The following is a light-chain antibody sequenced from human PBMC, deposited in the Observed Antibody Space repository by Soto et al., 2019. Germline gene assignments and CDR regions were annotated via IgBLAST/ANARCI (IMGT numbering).Light chain of an antibody. CDR2: EVN. Sequence: QSALTQPPSASGSPGQSVTISCTGTSSDVGDYNYVSWYQQHPGKAPKLMIYEVNKRPSGVPDRFSGSKSGNTASLTASGLQAEDEADYYCSSYAGSNNVVFGGGTKVTVL. CDR3: SSYAGSNNVV. V-gene: IGLV2-8*01. J-gene: IGLJ2*01. CDR1: SSDVGDYNY.